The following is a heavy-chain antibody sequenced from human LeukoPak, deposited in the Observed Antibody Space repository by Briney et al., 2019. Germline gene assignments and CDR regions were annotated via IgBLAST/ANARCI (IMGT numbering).Heavy chain of an antibody. CDR3: ARERGYSSSWSRGGD. CDR1: GFTFSSYS. Sequence: GGSPRLSCAASGFTFSSYSMNWVRQAPGKGLEWVSYISSSSSTIYYADSVKGRFTISRDNAKNSLYLQMNSLRDEDTAVYYCARERGYSSSWSRGGDWGQGTLVTVSS. V-gene: IGHV3-48*02. D-gene: IGHD6-13*01. J-gene: IGHJ4*02. CDR2: ISSSSSTI.